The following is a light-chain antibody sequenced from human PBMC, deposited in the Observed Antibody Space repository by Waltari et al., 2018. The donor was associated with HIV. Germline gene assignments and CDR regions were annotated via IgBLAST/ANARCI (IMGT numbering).Light chain of an antibody. J-gene: IGLJ3*02. V-gene: IGLV3-21*04. CDR2: YDK. CDR3: QVWDSFSGHVV. Sequence: SYVLTQPPSVSVAPGKTATISCGGLSVGSQSVHWYQKKPGQAPVVVIYYDKDWPSGSPERFAGSKSGGTATLTISRVEAGDEADYFCQVWDSFSGHVVCGGGTKLTVL. CDR1: SVGSQS.